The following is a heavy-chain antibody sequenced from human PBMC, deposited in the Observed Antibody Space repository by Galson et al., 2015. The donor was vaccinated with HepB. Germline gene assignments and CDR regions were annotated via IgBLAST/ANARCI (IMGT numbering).Heavy chain of an antibody. CDR2: ISSSGSTI. D-gene: IGHD3-16*02. J-gene: IGHJ6*02. CDR3: ARSHTYYDYVWGSYRHYGMDV. CDR1: GFTFSSYE. Sequence: SLRLSCAASGFTFSSYEMNWVRQAPGKGLEWVSYISSSGSTIYYADSVKGRFTISRDNAKNSLYLQMNSLRAEDTAVYYCARSHTYYDYVWGSYRHYGMDVWGQGTTVTVSS. V-gene: IGHV3-48*03.